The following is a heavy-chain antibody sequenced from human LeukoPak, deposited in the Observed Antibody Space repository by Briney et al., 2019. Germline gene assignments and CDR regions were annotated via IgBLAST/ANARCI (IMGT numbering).Heavy chain of an antibody. V-gene: IGHV4-38-2*01. J-gene: IGHJ5*02. CDR3: ARVAVCSGGSCYSGWFDP. CDR1: GYSISSGYY. CDR2: IYHSGST. Sequence: PSETLSLTCAVSGYSISSGYYWGWIRQPPGEGLEWIGSIYHSGSTYYNPSLKSRVTISVDTSKNQFSLKLSSVTAADTAVYYCARVAVCSGGSCYSGWFDPWGQGTLVTVSS. D-gene: IGHD2-15*01.